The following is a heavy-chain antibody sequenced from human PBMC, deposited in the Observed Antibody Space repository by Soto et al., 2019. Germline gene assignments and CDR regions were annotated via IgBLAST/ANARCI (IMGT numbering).Heavy chain of an antibody. CDR3: AKGRTAYYYYYDMDV. J-gene: IGHJ6*02. CDR2: ISYDGNNK. CDR1: GFTFSNYC. Sequence: QVQLVESGGGVVQPGRSLRLSCAASGFTFSNYCMHWVRQAPGTGLEWVAVISYDGNNKYYADSVKGRFTISRDTSKNTLYLQMDSLRAADTSVYYCAKGRTAYYYYYDMDVWGQGTTVSVS. V-gene: IGHV3-30*18.